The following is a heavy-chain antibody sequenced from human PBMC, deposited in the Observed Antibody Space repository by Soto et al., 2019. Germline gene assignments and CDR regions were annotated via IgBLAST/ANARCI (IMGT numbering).Heavy chain of an antibody. V-gene: IGHV3-11*01. CDR1: GCTFSDYY. Sequence: PGGSLRLSCAASGCTFSDYYMSWIRQAPGKGLEWVSYISSSGSTIYYADSVKGRFTISRDNAKNSLYLQMNSLRAEDTAVYYCARGPPYYDFWSGSGYYYMDVWGKGTTVTVSS. CDR2: ISSSGSTI. D-gene: IGHD3-3*01. CDR3: ARGPPYYDFWSGSGYYYMDV. J-gene: IGHJ6*03.